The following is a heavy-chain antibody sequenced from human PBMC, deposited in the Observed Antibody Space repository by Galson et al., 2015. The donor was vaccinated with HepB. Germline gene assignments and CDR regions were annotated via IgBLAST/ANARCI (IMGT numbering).Heavy chain of an antibody. CDR3: ARPSQATIFGVVIPGDWYFDL. CDR2: ISAYNGNT. Sequence: SVKVSCKASGYTFTSYGISWVRQAPGQGLEWMGWISAYNGNTNYAQKLQGRVTMTTDTSTSTAYMELRSLRSDDTAVYYCARPSQATIFGVVIPGDWYFDLWGRGTLVTVSS. CDR1: GYTFTSYG. D-gene: IGHD3-3*01. J-gene: IGHJ2*01. V-gene: IGHV1-18*01.